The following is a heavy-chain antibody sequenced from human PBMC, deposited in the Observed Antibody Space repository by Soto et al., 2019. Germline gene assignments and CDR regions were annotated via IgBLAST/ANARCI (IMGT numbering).Heavy chain of an antibody. CDR2: IYYSGST. CDR1: GGSISSGGYY. V-gene: IGHV4-31*03. D-gene: IGHD2-15*01. J-gene: IGHJ4*02. CDR3: ATLRDYSFYFDF. Sequence: QVQLQESGPGLVKPSQTLSLTCTVSGGSISSGGYYWSWIRQHPGTGLEWIGYIYYSGSTYYNPSLKSRVTRSVDTSNAQFSLKLSSVTAADTAVYYCATLRDYSFYFDFWGQGTLVTVSS.